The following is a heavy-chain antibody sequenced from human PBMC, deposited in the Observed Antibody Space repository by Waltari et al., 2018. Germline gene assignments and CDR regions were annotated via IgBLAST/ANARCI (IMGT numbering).Heavy chain of an antibody. V-gene: IGHV3-74*01. CDR2: VEADGART. Sequence: EVQMVESGGGLVQPGGSLRLSCEASGFPLGNFWVYWIRQGPGKGLMDVSGVEADGARTRYEDSVRGRFTISRDNAKNAVYLQMTSLRAEDTALYYCARDWRNLGMDVWGQGTTVTVSS. CDR1: GFPLGNFW. D-gene: IGHD3-3*01. CDR3: ARDWRNLGMDV. J-gene: IGHJ6*02.